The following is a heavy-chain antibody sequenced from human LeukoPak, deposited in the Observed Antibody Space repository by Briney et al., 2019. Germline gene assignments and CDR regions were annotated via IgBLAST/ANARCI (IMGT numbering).Heavy chain of an antibody. Sequence: PGGSLRLSCAASGFTFSSYAMSWVRQAPGKGLEWVSAISGSGGSTYYADSVKGRFTISRDNAKNSLYLQMNSLRAEDTAVYYCARSCDSSGLFDYWGQGTLVTVSS. CDR3: ARSCDSSGLFDY. CDR1: GFTFSSYA. D-gene: IGHD3-22*01. V-gene: IGHV3-23*01. J-gene: IGHJ4*02. CDR2: ISGSGGST.